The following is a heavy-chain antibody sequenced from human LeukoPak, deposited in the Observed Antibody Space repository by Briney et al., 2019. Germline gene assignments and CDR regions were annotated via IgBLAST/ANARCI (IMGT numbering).Heavy chain of an antibody. CDR3: ARDYYDSSGSNWFDP. CDR1: GGSISSGDYY. Sequence: SQTLSLTCTVSGGSISSGDYYWSWIRQPPGKGLEWIWYIYYSGSTYYNPSLKSRVTISVDTSKNQFSLKLSSVTAADTAVYYCARDYYDSSGSNWFDPWGQGTLVTVSS. D-gene: IGHD3-22*01. J-gene: IGHJ5*02. V-gene: IGHV4-30-4*01. CDR2: IYYSGST.